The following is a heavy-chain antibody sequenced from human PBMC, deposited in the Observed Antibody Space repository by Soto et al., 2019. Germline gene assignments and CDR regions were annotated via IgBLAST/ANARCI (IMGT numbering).Heavy chain of an antibody. CDR3: ESSESYDQSDY. V-gene: IGHV4-39*01. Sequence: PSETLSLTCTVCGGSISGSSYYWGWIRQPPGKGLEWIGNIFYSGTTYYNPSLKSRVTISVDASKNQFSLKLRSVTAADTAVYYCESSESYDQSDYWGQGTLVTVSS. CDR1: GGSISGSSYY. J-gene: IGHJ4*02. CDR2: IFYSGTT. D-gene: IGHD3-10*01.